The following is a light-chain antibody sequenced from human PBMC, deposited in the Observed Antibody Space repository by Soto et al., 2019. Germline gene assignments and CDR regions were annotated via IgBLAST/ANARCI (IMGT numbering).Light chain of an antibody. J-gene: IGKJ4*01. CDR2: GAS. V-gene: IGKV3-20*01. Sequence: IVMTQSPATLSVAPGERVTFSCRASQSVSSSYLAWYQQKPGQAPRLLIYGASSRATGIPDRFSGSGSGTDFTLTISRLEPEDFAVYYCQQYGSSPLTFGGGTKVDI. CDR3: QQYGSSPLT. CDR1: QSVSSSY.